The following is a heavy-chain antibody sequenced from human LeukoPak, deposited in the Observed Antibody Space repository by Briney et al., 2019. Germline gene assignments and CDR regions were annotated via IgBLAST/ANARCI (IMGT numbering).Heavy chain of an antibody. V-gene: IGHV4-59*01. Sequence: PSETLSLTCTVSGGSISSNYWSWIRQPPGKGLVWIGYIYYSGSTYCGPSLKSRVTISVDTSKNQFSLKLSSVTAADTAVYYCARVLDRLVGATSFAYFDYWGQGTLVTVSS. CDR1: GGSISSNY. D-gene: IGHD1-26*01. J-gene: IGHJ4*02. CDR3: ARVLDRLVGATSFAYFDY. CDR2: IYYSGST.